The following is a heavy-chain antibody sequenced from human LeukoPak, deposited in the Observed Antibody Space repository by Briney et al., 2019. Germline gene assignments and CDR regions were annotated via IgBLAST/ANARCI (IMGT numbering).Heavy chain of an antibody. J-gene: IGHJ4*02. D-gene: IGHD3-16*01. CDR1: GGSISSSSYY. CDR3: ARHQVMGRRDSPFDY. CDR2: IYYSGST. V-gene: IGHV4-39*01. Sequence: SETQSLTCTVSGGSISSSSYYWDWIRQPPGKGLEWIGSIYYSGSTYYSPSLKSRVTISVDTSRNQFSLKLSSVTAADTAVYYCARHQVMGRRDSPFDYWGQGTLVTVSS.